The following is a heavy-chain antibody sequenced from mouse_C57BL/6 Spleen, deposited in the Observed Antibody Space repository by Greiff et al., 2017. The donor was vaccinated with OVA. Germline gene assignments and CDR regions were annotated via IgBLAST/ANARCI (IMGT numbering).Heavy chain of an antibody. CDR1: GYTFTDYN. V-gene: IGHV1-18*01. J-gene: IGHJ3*01. CDR3: ARKGFTEGFAY. D-gene: IGHD1-1*01. Sequence: DVQLQQSGPELVKPGASVKIPCKASGYTFTDYNMDWVKQSHGKSLEWIGDINPNNGGTIYNQKFKGKATLTVDKSSSTAYMELRSLTSEDTAVYYCARKGFTEGFAYWGQGTLVTVSA. CDR2: INPNNGGT.